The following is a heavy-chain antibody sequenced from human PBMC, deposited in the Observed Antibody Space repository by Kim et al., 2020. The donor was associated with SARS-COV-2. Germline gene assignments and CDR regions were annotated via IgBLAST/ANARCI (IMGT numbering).Heavy chain of an antibody. V-gene: IGHV3-7*03. J-gene: IGHJ4*02. D-gene: IGHD6-19*01. Sequence: VESVRGRVTIARDNAKNSLYLQMNSLRAEDTAVYYCARVPGWSRGRYFDYWGQGTLVTVSS. CDR3: ARVPGWSRGRYFDY.